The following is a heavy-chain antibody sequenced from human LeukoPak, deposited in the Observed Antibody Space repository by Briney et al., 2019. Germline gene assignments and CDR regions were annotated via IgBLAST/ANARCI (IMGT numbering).Heavy chain of an antibody. D-gene: IGHD3-3*01. Sequence: KPSETLSLTCTVSGGSISSYYWSWLRQPPGKGLEWIGYSYYSGSTNYNPSLKSRVTISVDTSKNQFSLKLSSVTAADTAVYYCARSRNDFWSGYYSPFDYWGQGTLVTVSS. J-gene: IGHJ4*02. CDR3: ARSRNDFWSGYYSPFDY. CDR1: GGSISSYY. V-gene: IGHV4-59*01. CDR2: SYYSGST.